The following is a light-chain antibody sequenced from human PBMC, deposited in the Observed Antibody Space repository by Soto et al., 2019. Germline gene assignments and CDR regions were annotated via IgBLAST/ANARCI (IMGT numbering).Light chain of an antibody. CDR1: QNINNY. J-gene: IGKJ4*01. Sequence: DIQMTQSPSSLSASVGDRVTITCRASQNINNYLNWYQQKPGKAPKLLISAASSLHSGVPSRFSGSGSGTDFTLTISTLQPEDFATYYCQQSYSSPLLTFGGGTKVDI. V-gene: IGKV1-39*01. CDR2: AAS. CDR3: QQSYSSPLLT.